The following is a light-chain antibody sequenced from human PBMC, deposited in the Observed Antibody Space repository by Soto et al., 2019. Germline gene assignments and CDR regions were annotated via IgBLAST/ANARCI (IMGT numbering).Light chain of an antibody. CDR2: DAS. V-gene: IGKV3-15*01. Sequence: ELVLTQSPATLSVSPGERATLSCRASQGVGSTLDWYQQAPGRAPRLLIYDASTRATGIPARFSGAGSGTEFTLTISILQSDDFADYYCQHYLTSPLTFGGGTRVEI. J-gene: IGKJ4*01. CDR3: QHYLTSPLT. CDR1: QGVGST.